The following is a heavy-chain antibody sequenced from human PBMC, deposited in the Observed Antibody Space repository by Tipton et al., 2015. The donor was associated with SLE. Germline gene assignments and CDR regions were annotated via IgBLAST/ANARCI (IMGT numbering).Heavy chain of an antibody. CDR3: ARSPGGFDY. CDR1: GGSISSSSYY. Sequence: TLSLTCTVSGGSISSSSYYWGWIRQPPGKGLEWIGYIYHSGSTYYNPSLKSRVTISVDTSKNQFSLKLSSVTAADTAVYYCARSPGGFDYWGQGTLVTVSS. CDR2: IYHSGST. V-gene: IGHV4-39*07. J-gene: IGHJ4*02. D-gene: IGHD3-10*01.